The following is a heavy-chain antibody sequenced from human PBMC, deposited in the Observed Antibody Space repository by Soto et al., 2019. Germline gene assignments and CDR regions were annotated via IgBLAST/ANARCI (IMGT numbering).Heavy chain of an antibody. Sequence: GGSLRLSCVASGFTFSGYAMTWVRQAPGKGLEWVSSITGGGGSTYYADSVKCRFTISRDNAKNSLYLQMNSLRAEDTAVYYCARGPYGSGVFDYWGQGTLVTVSS. CDR3: ARGPYGSGVFDY. J-gene: IGHJ4*02. V-gene: IGHV3-23*01. CDR1: GFTFSGYA. CDR2: ITGGGGST. D-gene: IGHD3-10*01.